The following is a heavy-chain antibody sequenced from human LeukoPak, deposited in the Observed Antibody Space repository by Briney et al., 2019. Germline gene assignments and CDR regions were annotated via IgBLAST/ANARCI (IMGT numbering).Heavy chain of an antibody. CDR2: ISAHNGNT. CDR1: GYSFSTYG. CDR3: ARDWGGIEVTGSQFDY. Sequence: ASVKVSCKASGYSFSTYGVSWVRQAPGQGLEWMGWISAHNGNTIYAQSFQGRVTMTTDTSTNTAYMELRSLRSDDTAIFYGARDWGGIEVTGSQFDYWGQGTLVTVSS. V-gene: IGHV1-18*01. J-gene: IGHJ4*02. D-gene: IGHD6-19*01.